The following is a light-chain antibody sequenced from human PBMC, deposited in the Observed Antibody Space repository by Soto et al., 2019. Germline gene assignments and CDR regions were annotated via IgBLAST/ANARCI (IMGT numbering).Light chain of an antibody. CDR3: QQYGSSPRT. CDR1: RSLSSTS. V-gene: IGKV3-20*01. CDR2: DAS. Sequence: ETVLTQSPGTLSLSPGELAALSCRASRSLSSTSLAWYQQRPGQAPRLLIYDASSRATGIPDRFSGSGSGTDFTLTINRLEPDDFAVYYCQQYGSSPRTFGQGTKV. J-gene: IGKJ1*01.